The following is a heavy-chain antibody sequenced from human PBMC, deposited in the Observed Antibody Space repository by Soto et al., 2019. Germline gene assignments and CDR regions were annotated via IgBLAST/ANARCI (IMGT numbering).Heavy chain of an antibody. V-gene: IGHV4-39*01. J-gene: IGHJ5*02. Sequence: QLQLQESGPGLVKPSETLSLTCTVSGGSISSSSYYWGWIRQPPGKGLEWIGSIYYSGSTYYNPSLKSRVTISVDTSKNQFSLQLSSVTAADTAVYYCARVSMVRGGRSWFDPWGQGTLVTVSS. CDR1: GGSISSSSYY. D-gene: IGHD3-10*01. CDR3: ARVSMVRGGRSWFDP. CDR2: IYYSGST.